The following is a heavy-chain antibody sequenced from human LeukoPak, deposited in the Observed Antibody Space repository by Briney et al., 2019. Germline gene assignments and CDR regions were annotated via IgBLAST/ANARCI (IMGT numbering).Heavy chain of an antibody. CDR2: IYYSGST. CDR1: GGSLSGYY. D-gene: IGHD3-22*01. J-gene: IGHJ5*02. V-gene: IGHV4-39*01. Sequence: SETLSLTCAVYGGSLSGYYWGWIRQPPGKGLEWIGSIYYSGSTYYNPSLKSRVTISVDTSKNQFSLKLSSVTAADTAVYYCARQERAPDYYDSSGYHSDWFDPWGQGTLVTVSS. CDR3: ARQERAPDYYDSSGYHSDWFDP.